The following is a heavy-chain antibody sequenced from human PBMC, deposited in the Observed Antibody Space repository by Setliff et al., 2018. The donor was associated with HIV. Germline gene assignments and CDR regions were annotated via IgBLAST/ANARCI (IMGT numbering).Heavy chain of an antibody. Sequence: ASVKVSCKASGYTFTSSDINWVRQATGQGLEWMGWMNPNSGNTGYAQNFQGRVTMTRDTSIRTAYMELSSLRSEDTAVYYCARGAWYTSGWYDSRYLDVWGKGTTVTVSS. CDR1: GYTFTSSD. V-gene: IGHV1-8*02. CDR3: ARGAWYTSGWYDSRYLDV. D-gene: IGHD6-19*01. J-gene: IGHJ6*03. CDR2: MNPNSGNT.